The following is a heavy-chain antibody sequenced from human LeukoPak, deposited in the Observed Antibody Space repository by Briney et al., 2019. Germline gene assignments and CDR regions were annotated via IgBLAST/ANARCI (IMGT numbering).Heavy chain of an antibody. CDR2: IIASFGTA. CDR1: GNTFAGYY. J-gene: IGHJ5*02. V-gene: IGHV1-69*13. D-gene: IGHD2-2*01. CDR3: ARVVTPRYCSSTSCYWKGWFDP. Sequence: SVRVSCKASGNTFAGYYVHWVRQAPGQGLEWMGGIIASFGTANYAQKFQGRVTISADESSGTAYMELSSLRSEDTAVYYCARVVTPRYCSSTSCYWKGWFDPWGQGTLVTVSS.